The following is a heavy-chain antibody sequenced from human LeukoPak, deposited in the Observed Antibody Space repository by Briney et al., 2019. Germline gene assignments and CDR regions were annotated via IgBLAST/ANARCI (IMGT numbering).Heavy chain of an antibody. J-gene: IGHJ6*03. D-gene: IGHD6-13*01. CDR2: ISSSSSYI. Sequence: GGSLRLSCAASGFTFSSYSMNWVRQAPGRGLEWVSSISSSSSYIYYADSVKGRFTISRDNAKNSLYLQMNSLRAEDTAVYYCARDLSSSSFDYYYYMDVWGKGTTVTISS. CDR3: ARDLSSSSFDYYYYMDV. V-gene: IGHV3-21*01. CDR1: GFTFSSYS.